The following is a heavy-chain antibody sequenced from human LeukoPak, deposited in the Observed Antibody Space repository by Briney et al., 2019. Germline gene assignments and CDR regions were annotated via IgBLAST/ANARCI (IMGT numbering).Heavy chain of an antibody. D-gene: IGHD1-26*01. CDR1: GGSFSSGGFY. Sequence: SETLSLTCTVSGGSFSSGGFYWNWIRQHPGKGLEWIGYIFCSGSTYYNPSLKSRATVSIDTSKNQFSLKLSSVTAADTAVYYCARDPNSGVLGDIWGQGTMVTVSS. V-gene: IGHV4-31*03. CDR3: ARDPNSGVLGDI. J-gene: IGHJ3*02. CDR2: IFCSGST.